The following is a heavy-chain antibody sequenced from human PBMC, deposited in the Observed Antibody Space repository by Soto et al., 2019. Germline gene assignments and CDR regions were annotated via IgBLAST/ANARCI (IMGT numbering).Heavy chain of an antibody. CDR2: IKQDGSEK. CDR3: AGGGGGGWLREGALDS. CDR1: GFTFDSYW. D-gene: IGHD5-12*01. Sequence: EVQLVESGGDLVQPGGSLRLSCAAAGFTFDSYWMTWVRQAPGNGLEWVANIKQDGSEKYYVDSVKGRFTISRDNAENSMFPQMNSLGAERPAVFYWAGGGGGGWLREGALDSWGQGAPVTVS. J-gene: IGHJ5*01. V-gene: IGHV3-7*04.